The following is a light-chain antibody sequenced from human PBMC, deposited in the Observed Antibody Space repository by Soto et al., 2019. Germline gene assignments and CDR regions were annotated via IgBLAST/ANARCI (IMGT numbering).Light chain of an antibody. V-gene: IGLV2-14*01. CDR1: SSDVGGYDY. J-gene: IGLJ3*02. CDR3: SSYTTSSTNWV. CDR2: EVS. Sequence: QSALTQPASVSGSPGQSITISCTGTSSDVGGYDYVAWYQQHPGKAPKLMIYEVSNRPSGVSNRFSGSKSGNTASLTISGLQAEDEAEYYCSSYTTSSTNWVFGGGTKVTVL.